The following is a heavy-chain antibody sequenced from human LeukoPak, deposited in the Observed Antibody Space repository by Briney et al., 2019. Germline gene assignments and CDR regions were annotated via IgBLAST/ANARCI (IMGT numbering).Heavy chain of an antibody. J-gene: IGHJ4*02. V-gene: IGHV3-30*02. D-gene: IGHD2-21*01. Sequence: GGSLRLSCAASGFTFNSYGMHWVRQAPGKGLEWVAFIRYDGSNKYYADSVKGRFTISRDNSKNTLYLQMNSLRAEDTAVYYCATPWGAYCGGDCYFDYWGQGTLVTVSS. CDR3: ATPWGAYCGGDCYFDY. CDR1: GFTFNSYG. CDR2: IRYDGSNK.